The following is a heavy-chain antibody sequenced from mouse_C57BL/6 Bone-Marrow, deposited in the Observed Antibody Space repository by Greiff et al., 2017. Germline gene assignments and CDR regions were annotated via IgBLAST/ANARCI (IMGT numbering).Heavy chain of an antibody. CDR3: ARGVLRYWYFDV. CDR1: GYTFTSYW. V-gene: IGHV1-61*01. D-gene: IGHD1-1*01. CDR2: IYPSDSET. Sequence: VQLQQPGAELVRPGSSVKLSCKASGYTFTSYWMDWVKQRPGQGLEWIGNIYPSDSETHYNQKFKDKATLTVDKSSSTAYMQLSSLTSEDSAVYYCARGVLRYWYFDVWGTGTTVTVSS. J-gene: IGHJ1*03.